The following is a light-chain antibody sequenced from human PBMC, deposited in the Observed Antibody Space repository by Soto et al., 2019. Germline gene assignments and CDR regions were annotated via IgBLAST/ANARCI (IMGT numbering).Light chain of an antibody. V-gene: IGLV2-8*01. CDR3: GSFAGSNRSADV. CDR2: EVS. Sequence: QSALTQPPSPSGAPGQTVTISCTGTSSDVGAYNYVSWYQQHPGKAPKLMIYEVSKRPSGVPDRCSGSKSGNTASLTVCGLQAEDEADYYGGSFAGSNRSADVFGNGTTGTV. J-gene: IGLJ1*01. CDR1: SSDVGAYNY.